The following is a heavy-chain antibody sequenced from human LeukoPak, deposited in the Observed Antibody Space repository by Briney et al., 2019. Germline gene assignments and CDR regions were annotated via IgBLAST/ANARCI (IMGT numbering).Heavy chain of an antibody. J-gene: IGHJ5*02. CDR1: GFTFSDYY. CDR3: AKDIGRYQRNWFDP. CDR2: ISSSGSTI. D-gene: IGHD2-2*01. V-gene: IGHV3-11*01. Sequence: GGSLRLSCAASGFTFSDYYMSWIRQAPGKGLEWVSYISSSGSTIYYADSVKGRFTISRDNAKNSLYLQMNSLRAEDTALYYCAKDIGRYQRNWFDPWGQGTLVTVSS.